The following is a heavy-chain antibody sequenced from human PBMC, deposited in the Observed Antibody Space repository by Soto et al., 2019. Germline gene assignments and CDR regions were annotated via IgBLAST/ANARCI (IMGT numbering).Heavy chain of an antibody. D-gene: IGHD2-8*01. J-gene: IGHJ4*02. Sequence: EVQLLESGGDLVQPGGSLRLSCAASGFTFSTYAMSWVRQAPGKGLEWVSGLYGNGGGITYADSVKGRFTISRDNSNNRLYLQMHSLRAEDTPVYYCAKDRQPDGLWPFDHWGQGTLVTVSS. CDR1: GFTFSTYA. CDR2: LYGNGGGI. CDR3: AKDRQPDGLWPFDH. V-gene: IGHV3-23*01.